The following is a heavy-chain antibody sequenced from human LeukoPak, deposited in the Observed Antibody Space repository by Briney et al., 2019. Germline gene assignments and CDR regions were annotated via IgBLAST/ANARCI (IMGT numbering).Heavy chain of an antibody. J-gene: IGHJ6*03. Sequence: GGSLRLSCAASGFTFSSYSMNWVRQAPGTGLEWVSSISSSSSYIYYADSVKGRFTISRDNAKNSLYLQMNSLRAEDTAVYYCARDTGSSSSFPYYMDVWGKGTTVTVSS. V-gene: IGHV3-21*01. CDR3: ARDTGSSSSFPYYMDV. CDR1: GFTFSSYS. CDR2: ISSSSSYI. D-gene: IGHD6-6*01.